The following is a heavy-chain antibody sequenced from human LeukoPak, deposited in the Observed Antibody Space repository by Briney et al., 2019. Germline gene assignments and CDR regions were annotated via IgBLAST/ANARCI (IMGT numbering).Heavy chain of an antibody. Sequence: GGSLRLSCAASGFTFSSYAMSWVRQAPGKGLEWVSAISGSGGSTYYADSVKGRFTISRDNSKDTLYLQMNSLRAEDTAVYYCAKALPRGYSYGYFDYWGQGTLVTVSS. CDR2: ISGSGGST. CDR1: GFTFSSYA. V-gene: IGHV3-23*01. CDR3: AKALPRGYSYGYFDY. D-gene: IGHD5-18*01. J-gene: IGHJ4*02.